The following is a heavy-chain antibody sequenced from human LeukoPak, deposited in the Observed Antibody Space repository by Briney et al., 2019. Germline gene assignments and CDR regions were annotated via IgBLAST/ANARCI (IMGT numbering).Heavy chain of an antibody. V-gene: IGHV3-23*01. D-gene: IGHD1-20*01. CDR2: ISGSGGST. CDR3: ASLRAGNWNDEGDAFDI. J-gene: IGHJ3*02. CDR1: GFTFSSYA. Sequence: PGGSLRLSCAASGFTFSSYAMSWVRQAPGKGLEWVSAISGSGGSTYYADSVKGRFTISRDNSKNTLYLQMNSLRAEDTAVYYCASLRAGNWNDEGDAFDIWGQGTMVTVSS.